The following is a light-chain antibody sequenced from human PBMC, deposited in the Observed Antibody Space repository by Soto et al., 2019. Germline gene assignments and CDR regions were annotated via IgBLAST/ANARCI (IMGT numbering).Light chain of an antibody. CDR1: QSVSSSY. CDR2: GAS. V-gene: IGKV3-20*01. Sequence: EIVLTQSPGTLSLSTGERATLSCRASQSVSSSYLAWYQQKPGQAPRLLIYGASSRATGIPDRFSGSGSGTDFTLTISRLEPEDFAVYYCPQYGSSPSFTSGPGTKLDIK. J-gene: IGKJ3*01. CDR3: PQYGSSPSFT.